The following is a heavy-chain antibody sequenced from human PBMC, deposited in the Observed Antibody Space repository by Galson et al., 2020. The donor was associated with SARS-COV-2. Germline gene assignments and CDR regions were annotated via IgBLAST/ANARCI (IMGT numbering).Heavy chain of an antibody. CDR3: AKEGSGPATTGFDYFDY. Sequence: TGGSLRLSCAASGFTFSSYAMSWVRQAPGKGLEWVSAISGSGGSTYYADSVKGRFTISRDNSKNTLYLQMNSLRAEDTAVYYCAKEGSGPATTGFDYFDYWGQGTLVTVSS. CDR1: GFTFSSYA. CDR2: ISGSGGST. J-gene: IGHJ4*02. D-gene: IGHD1-26*01. V-gene: IGHV3-23*01.